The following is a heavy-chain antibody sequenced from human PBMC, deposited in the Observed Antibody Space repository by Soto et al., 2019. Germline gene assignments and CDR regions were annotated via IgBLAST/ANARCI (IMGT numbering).Heavy chain of an antibody. V-gene: IGHV4-59*01. J-gene: IGHJ4*02. CDR3: ARYSGTYYVY. CDR2: IYYSGST. Sequence: QVQLQESGPGLVKPSETLSLTCTVSGGSISSYYWSWIRQPPGKGLEWIGFIYYSGSTSYNPSLKSRVTISVDTSKNQFSLKLSSVTAADTALYYCARYSGTYYVYWGQGPLVTVSS. D-gene: IGHD1-26*01. CDR1: GGSISSYY.